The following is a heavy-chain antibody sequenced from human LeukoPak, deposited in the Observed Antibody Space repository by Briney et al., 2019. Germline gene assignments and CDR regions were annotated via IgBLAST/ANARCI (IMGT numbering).Heavy chain of an antibody. Sequence: GGSLRLSCAAAGFTFSSYAMSWVRQAPGKGLEWVSAISGSGGSTYYADSVKGRFTISRDNSKNTLYLQMNSLRAEDTVVYYCAKVEWELRYFDYWGQGTLVTVSS. D-gene: IGHD1-26*01. CDR1: GFTFSSYA. CDR2: ISGSGGST. J-gene: IGHJ4*02. V-gene: IGHV3-23*01. CDR3: AKVEWELRYFDY.